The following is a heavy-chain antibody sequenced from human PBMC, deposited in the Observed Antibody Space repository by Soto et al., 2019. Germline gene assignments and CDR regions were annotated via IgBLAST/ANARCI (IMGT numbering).Heavy chain of an antibody. D-gene: IGHD5-12*01. CDR1: GVTISSNY. V-gene: IGHV3-53*01. J-gene: IGHJ4*02. CDR2: ICSGGST. Sequence: GGSLRLSCAAAGVTISSNYMSWVRQAPGKGLEWVSVICSGGSTYYADSVKGRFTISRDNSKNTLYLQMNSLRAEDTAVYYCAKGPVVATIPRTGFDYWGQGTLVTVSS. CDR3: AKGPVVATIPRTGFDY.